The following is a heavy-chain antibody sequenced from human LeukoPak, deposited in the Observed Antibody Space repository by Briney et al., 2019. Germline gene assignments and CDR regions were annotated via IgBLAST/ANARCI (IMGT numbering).Heavy chain of an antibody. CDR1: GFTFSSYA. J-gene: IGHJ5*02. CDR3: ARDQPYSSSWYGWFFDP. Sequence: PGGSLRLSCAASGFTFSSYAMHWVRQAPGKGLEWVAVISYDGSNKYYADSVKGRFTISRDSSKNTLYLQMNSLRAEDTAVYYCARDQPYSSSWYGWFFDPWGQGTLVTVSP. D-gene: IGHD6-13*01. CDR2: ISYDGSNK. V-gene: IGHV3-30*01.